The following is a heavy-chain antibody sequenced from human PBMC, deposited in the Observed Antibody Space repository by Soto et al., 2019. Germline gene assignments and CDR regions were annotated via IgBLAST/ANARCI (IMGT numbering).Heavy chain of an antibody. CDR2: IYWDDDK. J-gene: IGHJ3*02. V-gene: IGHV2-5*02. D-gene: IGHD5-18*01. CDR3: AHRLDTAMVPDAFDI. CDR1: GFSLSTSGVG. Sequence: QITLKESGPTLVKPTQTLTLTCTFSGFSLSTSGVGVGWIRQPPGKALEWLALIYWDDDKRYSPSLKSRLTITKDTSKNQVVLTMTNMDPVDTATYYCAHRLDTAMVPDAFDIWGQGTMVTVSS.